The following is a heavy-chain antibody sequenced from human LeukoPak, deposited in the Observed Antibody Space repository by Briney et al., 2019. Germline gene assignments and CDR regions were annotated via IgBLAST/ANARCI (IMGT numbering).Heavy chain of an antibody. J-gene: IGHJ5*02. CDR3: ARIGTTWFEA. V-gene: IGHV4-34*01. CDR2: INHSGST. D-gene: IGHD1-1*01. CDR1: GGSFSGYY. Sequence: SETLSLTCAVYGGSFSGYYWSWIRQPPGKGLEWIGEINHSGSTNYNPSLKSRVTISVDTSKNQFSLKLSSVTAADTAVYYCARIGTTWFEAWGQGTLVTVPS.